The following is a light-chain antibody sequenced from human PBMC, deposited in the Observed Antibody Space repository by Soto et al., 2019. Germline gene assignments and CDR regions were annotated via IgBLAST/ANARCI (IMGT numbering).Light chain of an antibody. Sequence: DVVMTQSPLSLPVTLGQPASISCRSSQSLVYSDGNTYLSWFQQRPGQSPRRLIYQVSNCDSGVPDRFSGRGSGTDFTLKISRVEAEDVGVYYCMQGTHLPYTFGQGTKLEIK. CDR3: MQGTHLPYT. CDR1: QSLVYSDGNTY. J-gene: IGKJ2*01. V-gene: IGKV2D-30*01. CDR2: QVS.